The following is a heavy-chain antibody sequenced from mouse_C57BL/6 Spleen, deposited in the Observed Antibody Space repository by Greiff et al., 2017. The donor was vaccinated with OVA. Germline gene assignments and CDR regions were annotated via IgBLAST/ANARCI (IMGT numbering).Heavy chain of an antibody. CDR1: GYTFTEYT. CDR2: FYPGSGSI. J-gene: IGHJ4*01. V-gene: IGHV1-62-2*01. Sequence: VKLVESGAELVKPGASVKLSCKASGYTFTEYTIHWVKQRSGQGLEWIGWFYPGSGSIKYNEKFKDKATLTADKSSSTVYMELSRLTSEDSAVYFCARHEGGDYDDAGYYAMDYWGQGTSVTVSS. CDR3: ARHEGGDYDDAGYYAMDY. D-gene: IGHD2-4*01.